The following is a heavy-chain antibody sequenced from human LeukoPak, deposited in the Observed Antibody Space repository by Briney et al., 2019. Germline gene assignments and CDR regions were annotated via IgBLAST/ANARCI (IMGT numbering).Heavy chain of an antibody. CDR1: GFTFSSYA. D-gene: IGHD1-26*01. J-gene: IGHJ4*02. CDR3: ARQGVGANFDY. Sequence: GSLRLSCAASGFTFSSYAMHWVRQAPGKGLEWVAAISYDESNTYYADSVKGRFTISRDNSKNTLYLQMNSLRAEDTAVYYCARQGVGANFDYWGQGTLVTVSS. CDR2: ISYDESNT. V-gene: IGHV3-30-3*01.